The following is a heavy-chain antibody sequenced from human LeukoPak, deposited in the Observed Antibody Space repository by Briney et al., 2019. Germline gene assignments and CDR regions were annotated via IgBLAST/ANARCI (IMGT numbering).Heavy chain of an antibody. J-gene: IGHJ5*02. CDR2: IYYSGST. CDR3: ARHLVYNWFDP. Sequence: SQTLSLTCTVSGGSISSGDYYWSWIRQPPGKGLEWIGYIYYSGSTYYNPSLKSRVTILVDTSKNQFSLKLSSVTAADTAVYYCARHLVYNWFDPWGQGTLVTVSS. CDR1: GGSISSGDYY. D-gene: IGHD5/OR15-5a*01. V-gene: IGHV4-30-4*08.